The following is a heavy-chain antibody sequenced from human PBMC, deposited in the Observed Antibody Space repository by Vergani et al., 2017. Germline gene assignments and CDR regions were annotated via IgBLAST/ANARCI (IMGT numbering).Heavy chain of an antibody. CDR3: ARALWFGELLRTPFDY. CDR1: GGSISSYY. Sequence: QVQLQESGPGLVKPSETLSLTCTVSGGSISSYYWSWIRQPPGKGLEWIGYIYYSGSTNYNPSLKSRVTISVDTSKNQFSLKLSSVTAADTAMYYCARALWFGELLRTPFDYWGQGTLVTVSS. CDR2: IYYSGST. V-gene: IGHV4-59*08. J-gene: IGHJ4*02. D-gene: IGHD3-10*01.